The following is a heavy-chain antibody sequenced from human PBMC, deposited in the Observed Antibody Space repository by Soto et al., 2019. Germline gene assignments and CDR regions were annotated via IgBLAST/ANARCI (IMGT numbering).Heavy chain of an antibody. V-gene: IGHV1-18*04. Sequence: QVQLMQSGTEVKKPGASVTVSCKASGYTSADFGISWVRQAPGQGLEWMGWVSGNNGVSNPAPKVQGRITMTLYTSTGVSYMALRSLRSDDTAIYYCVRDQKYFRVNGNWFDSWGQGTLVSVSS. D-gene: IGHD2-2*01. CDR1: GYTSADFG. CDR2: VSGNNGVS. J-gene: IGHJ5*01. CDR3: VRDQKYFRVNGNWFDS.